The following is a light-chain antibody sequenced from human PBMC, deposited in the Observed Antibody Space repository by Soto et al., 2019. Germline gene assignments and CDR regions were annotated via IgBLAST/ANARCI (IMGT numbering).Light chain of an antibody. CDR1: QSVSDMY. J-gene: IGKJ3*01. CDR3: QHYGTSAL. CDR2: AS. Sequence: EIVLTQSPGTLSLSPGERATLSCRASQSVSDMYLAWYQQKPGQAPRLLIYASNRATGIPDRFSGSGSGTDLTLTTSRLEPEDFAVYYCQHYGTSALFGPGTKVEIK. V-gene: IGKV3-20*01.